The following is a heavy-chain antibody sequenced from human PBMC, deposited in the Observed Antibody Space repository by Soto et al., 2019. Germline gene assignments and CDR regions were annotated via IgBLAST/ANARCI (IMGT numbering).Heavy chain of an antibody. V-gene: IGHV6-1*01. CDR3: ARVPELRIYYYYGMDV. CDR2: TYYRSKWYN. J-gene: IGHJ6*02. Sequence: PSQTLSLTCAISGDSVSSNSAAWNWIRQSPSRGLEWLGRTYYRSKWYNDYAVSVKSRITINPDTSKNQFSLQLNSVTPEDTAVYYCARVPELRIYYYYGMDVWGQGTTVTVYS. D-gene: IGHD1-26*01. CDR1: GDSVSSNSAA.